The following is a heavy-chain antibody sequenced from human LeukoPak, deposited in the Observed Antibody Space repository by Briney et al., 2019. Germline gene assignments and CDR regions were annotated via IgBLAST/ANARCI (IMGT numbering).Heavy chain of an antibody. V-gene: IGHV4-34*01. Sequence: SETLSLTCAVYGGSFSGYYWSWIRQPPGKGLEWIGEINHSGSTNYNPSLKSRVTISVDTSKNQFSLKLSSVTAADTAVYYCARHLHDILTGSDYWGQGTLVTVSS. D-gene: IGHD3-9*01. CDR1: GGSFSGYY. J-gene: IGHJ4*02. CDR2: INHSGST. CDR3: ARHLHDILTGSDY.